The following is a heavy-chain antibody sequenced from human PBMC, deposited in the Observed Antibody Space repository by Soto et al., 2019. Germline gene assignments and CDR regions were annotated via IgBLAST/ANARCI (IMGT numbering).Heavy chain of an antibody. J-gene: IGHJ4*02. V-gene: IGHV5-10-1*01. CDR3: ARQRSAAIGYTYRLFDD. CDR1: GCLVSNHW. CDR2: IDPSDSSI. Sequence: ESLTISCKRSGCLVSNHWISWVRQMPGRGLEWMGRIDPSDSSITYNPSFQGHVTFSADKSITTAYLQWSSLRASDTAIYSCARQRSAAIGYTYRLFDDWGQGNPVTV. D-gene: IGHD1-1*01.